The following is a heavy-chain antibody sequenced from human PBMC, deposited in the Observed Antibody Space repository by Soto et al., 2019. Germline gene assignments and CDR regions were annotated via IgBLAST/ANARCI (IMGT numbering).Heavy chain of an antibody. CDR3: ARTYGDYFDY. Sequence: SETLSLTCTVSGGSISSYYWSWIRQPPGKGLEWIGYIYYSGSTNYNPSLKSRVTISVDTSKNQFSLKLSSVTAADTAVYYCARTYGDYFDYWGQGTLVTVSS. D-gene: IGHD4-17*01. V-gene: IGHV4-59*01. J-gene: IGHJ4*02. CDR2: IYYSGST. CDR1: GGSISSYY.